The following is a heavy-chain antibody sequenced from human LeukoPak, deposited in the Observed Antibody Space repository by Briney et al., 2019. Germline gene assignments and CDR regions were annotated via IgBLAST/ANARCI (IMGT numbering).Heavy chain of an antibody. D-gene: IGHD3-3*01. V-gene: IGHV4-34*01. J-gene: IGHJ6*02. CDR2: INHSGST. CDR3: ARGRENYDFWSGYRGNYYGMDV. Sequence: PSETLSLTCAVYGGSFSGYYWSWIRQPPGKGLEWIGEINHSGSTNYNPSLKSRVTISVDTSKNQFSLKLSSVTAADTAVYYCARGRENYDFWSGYRGNYYGMDVWGQGTTVTVSS. CDR1: GGSFSGYY.